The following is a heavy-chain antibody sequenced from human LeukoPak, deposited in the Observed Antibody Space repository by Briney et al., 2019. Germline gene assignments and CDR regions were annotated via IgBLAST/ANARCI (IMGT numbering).Heavy chain of an antibody. Sequence: ASVKVSCKASGYTFTGYYMHWVRQAPGQGLEWMGWINPDSGGTNYAQKFQGRVTMTRDTSISTAYMELSRLRSDDAAVYYCARGAYYDFWSGYYYYLDYWGQGTLVTVSS. D-gene: IGHD3-3*01. CDR1: GYTFTGYY. J-gene: IGHJ4*02. CDR2: INPDSGGT. CDR3: ARGAYYDFWSGYYYYLDY. V-gene: IGHV1-2*02.